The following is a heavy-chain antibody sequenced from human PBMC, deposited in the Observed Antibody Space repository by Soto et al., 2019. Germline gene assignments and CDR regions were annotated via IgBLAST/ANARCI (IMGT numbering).Heavy chain of an antibody. J-gene: IGHJ4*02. D-gene: IGHD3-10*01. CDR2: IGTTDGT. CDR3: ARDPPGLGSYSYDH. V-gene: IGHV3-66*01. CDR1: GFTVSSNF. Sequence: GSLRLSCAASGFTVSSNFMSWFRQPPGKGLEWISVIGTTDGTYYAGSVKGRFTISTDNFKNTLYLQINSLRAEDTAVYFCARDPPGLGSYSYDHWGQGT.